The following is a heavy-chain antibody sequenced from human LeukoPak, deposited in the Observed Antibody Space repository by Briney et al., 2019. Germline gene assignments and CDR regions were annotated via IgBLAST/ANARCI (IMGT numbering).Heavy chain of an antibody. CDR2: IIPIYGTA. Sequence: GASVKVSCKASGGTFSSYAINWVRQAPGQGLEWMGGIIPIYGTAKYAQKFQGRVTITADKSTSTAHLDLRSLGSEDTAVYYCARGPREDAFDIWGQGTLVTISS. CDR3: ARGPREDAFDI. J-gene: IGHJ3*02. V-gene: IGHV1-69*06. CDR1: GGTFSSYA. D-gene: IGHD5-24*01.